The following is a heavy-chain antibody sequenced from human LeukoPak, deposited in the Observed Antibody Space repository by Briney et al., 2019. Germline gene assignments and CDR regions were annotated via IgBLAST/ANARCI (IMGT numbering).Heavy chain of an antibody. Sequence: GGSLRLSCAASGFTFSSYWMHWVRQAPGKGLVWVSRINSDGSSTSYADSVKGRFTISRDNAKNTLYLQTNSLRAEDTVVYYCARDRGEWLLYPFDIWGQGTMVTVSS. CDR1: GFTFSSYW. D-gene: IGHD3-3*01. V-gene: IGHV3-74*01. CDR2: INSDGSST. CDR3: ARDRGEWLLYPFDI. J-gene: IGHJ3*02.